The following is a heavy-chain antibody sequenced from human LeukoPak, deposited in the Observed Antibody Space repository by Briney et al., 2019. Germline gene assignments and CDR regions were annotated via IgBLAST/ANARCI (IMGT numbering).Heavy chain of an antibody. CDR2: ISSSSSTT. Sequence: PGGSMRLSCAASGFTFSSNSMNWVRQAPGKGLEWVSYISSSSSTTYYADSVKGRFTISRDNAKNSLCLQMNSLRAEDTAVYYCAKVGGSYPYYFDYWGQGTLVTVSS. CDR1: GFTFSSNS. D-gene: IGHD1-26*01. CDR3: AKVGGSYPYYFDY. J-gene: IGHJ4*02. V-gene: IGHV3-48*01.